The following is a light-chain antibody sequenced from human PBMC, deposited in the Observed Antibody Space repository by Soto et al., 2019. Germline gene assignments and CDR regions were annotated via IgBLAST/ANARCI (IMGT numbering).Light chain of an antibody. CDR2: DNN. Sequence: QSVLTQPPSVSAAPGQKVTISCSGSSSNIGNNYVSWYQQLPGTAPKLLIYDNNKRPSGIPDRFSGSKSGTSATLGITGLQTGDEADYYCGTWDSSLSADVVFGGGTKVTFL. J-gene: IGLJ2*01. CDR3: GTWDSSLSADVV. V-gene: IGLV1-51*01. CDR1: SSNIGNNY.